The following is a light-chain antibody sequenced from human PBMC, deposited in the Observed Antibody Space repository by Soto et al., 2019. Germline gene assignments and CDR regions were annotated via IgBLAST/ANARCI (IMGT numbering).Light chain of an antibody. V-gene: IGKV4-1*01. Sequence: DIVMIQSPDSLAVSLGERATINCMSSQSALDGPNNQNYLAWYQQKPGQPPKMLIYWASTRQSGVPDRFSGSESGKDFTLSISSLQAEDVAVYSCQQFYTTPPTFGQGTKLEIK. CDR1: QSALDGPNNQNY. CDR3: QQFYTTPPT. CDR2: WAS. J-gene: IGKJ2*01.